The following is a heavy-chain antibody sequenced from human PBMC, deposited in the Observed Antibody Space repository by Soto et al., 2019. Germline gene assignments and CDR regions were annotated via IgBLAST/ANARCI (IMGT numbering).Heavy chain of an antibody. D-gene: IGHD3-22*01. J-gene: IGHJ6*02. CDR1: GGSISRSNW. V-gene: IGHV4-4*02. CDR2: IYHSGST. CDR3: ARSGYYRTYYYYYGMDV. Sequence: PSETLSLTCAVSGGSISRSNWWSWVRQPPGKGLEWIGEIYHSGSTNYNPSLKSRVTISVDKSKNQFSLKLSSVTAADTAVYYCARSGYYRTYYYYYGMDVWGQGTTVTVSS.